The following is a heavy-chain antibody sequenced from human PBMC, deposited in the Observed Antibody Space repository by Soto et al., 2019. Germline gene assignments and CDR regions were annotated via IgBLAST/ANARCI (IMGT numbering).Heavy chain of an antibody. CDR2: IYYSGST. J-gene: IGHJ5*02. Sequence: SETLSLTCTVSGGSISSGGYYWSWIRQHPGKGLEWIGYIYYSGSTYYNPSLKSRVTISVDTSKNQFSLKLSSVTAADTAVYYCATGSLRDLLHNWLDTWGQGTLVTVSS. V-gene: IGHV4-31*03. CDR1: GGSISSGGYY. D-gene: IGHD3-22*01. CDR3: ATGSLRDLLHNWLDT.